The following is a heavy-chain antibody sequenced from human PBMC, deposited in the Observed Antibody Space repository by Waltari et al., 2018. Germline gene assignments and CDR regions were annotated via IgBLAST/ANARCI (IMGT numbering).Heavy chain of an antibody. CDR2: IYHSGST. J-gene: IGHJ5*02. CDR3: ARGVGVPAAIHWFDP. V-gene: IGHV4-38-2*01. CDR1: GYSISSGYY. D-gene: IGHD2-2*01. Sequence: QVQLQESGPGLVKPSETLSLTCAVSGYSISSGYYWGWIRQPPGKGLEWIGSIYHSGSTYYNPSRKSRVTISVDTSKNQFSLKLSSVTAADTAVYYCARGVGVPAAIHWFDPWGQGTLVTVSS.